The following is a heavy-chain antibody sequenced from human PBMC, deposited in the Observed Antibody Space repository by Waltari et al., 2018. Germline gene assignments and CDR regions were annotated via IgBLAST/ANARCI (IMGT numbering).Heavy chain of an antibody. V-gene: IGHV1-3*01. J-gene: IGHJ4*02. CDR2: NNAGNGNT. Sequence: QVQLVQPGAEVKKPGASVKASCKASGYTFTSSAMHWVRKAPGQRLEWMGWNNAGNGNTKYSQEIQGRVTFTRDTSASTAYMAVSSMGSEDTAVYYCAIRDGGSLDYWGQGTLVTVSS. D-gene: IGHD2-15*01. CDR3: AIRDGGSLDY. CDR1: GYTFTSSA.